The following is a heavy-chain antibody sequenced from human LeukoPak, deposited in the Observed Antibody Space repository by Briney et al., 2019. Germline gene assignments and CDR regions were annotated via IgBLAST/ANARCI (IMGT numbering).Heavy chain of an antibody. CDR1: GFTFSSYA. J-gene: IGHJ4*02. CDR3: TTDRPPMSRRFARNDY. V-gene: IGHV3-23*01. Sequence: GGSLRLSCAASGFTFSSYAMSWVRQAPGKGLEWVSAIRGSGGSTYYADSVKGRFTISRDNSKNTLYLQMNSLRAEDTAVYYCTTDRPPMSRRFARNDYWGQGTLVTVSS. CDR2: IRGSGGST. D-gene: IGHD3-16*01.